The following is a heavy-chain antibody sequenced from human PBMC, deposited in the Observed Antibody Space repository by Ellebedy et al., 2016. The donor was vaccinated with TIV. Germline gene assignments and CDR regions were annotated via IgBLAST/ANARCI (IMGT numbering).Heavy chain of an antibody. CDR2: IHLSTGST. V-gene: IGHV1-46*01. CDR1: GYTFTDYY. D-gene: IGHD2-2*01. Sequence: AASVKVSCKASGYTFTDYYVHWVRQAPGQGLEWVGLIHLSTGSTTYAQKFQGRVTMTRDTSTSTVYMELSSLRSEDTALYYCAVPRCSSSYCCESYYYMDVWGKGTTVTVSS. CDR3: AVPRCSSSYCCESYYYMDV. J-gene: IGHJ6*03.